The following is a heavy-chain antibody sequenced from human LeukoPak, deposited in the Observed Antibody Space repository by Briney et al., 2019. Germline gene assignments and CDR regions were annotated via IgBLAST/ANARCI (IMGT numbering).Heavy chain of an antibody. CDR2: IYHSGST. CDR1: GGSISSGGYY. J-gene: IGHJ6*03. CDR3: ARDGDSSGWPYYYYMDV. Sequence: SETLSLTCTVSGGSISSGGYYWSWIRQPPGKGLEWIGYIYHSGSTYYNPSLKSRVTISVDRSKNQFSLKLSSVTAADTAVYYCARDGDSSGWPYYYYMDVWGKGTTVTVSS. D-gene: IGHD6-19*01. V-gene: IGHV4-30-2*01.